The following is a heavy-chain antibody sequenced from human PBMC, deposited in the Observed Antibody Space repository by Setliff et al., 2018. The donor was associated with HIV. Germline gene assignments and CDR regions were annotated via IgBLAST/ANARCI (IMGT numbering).Heavy chain of an antibody. Sequence: GGSLRLSCAASGFTFRLYGMHWVRRAPGKGLEWVASIEFDGKNEYYAESVKGRFTISRDNSKSSLRTEDTAIYYCAKDGDYRNWDYDAFDIWGQGTMVTVSS. V-gene: IGHV3-30*02. CDR1: GFTFRLYG. J-gene: IGHJ3*02. CDR3: AKDGDYRNWDYDAFDI. CDR2: IEFDGKNE. D-gene: IGHD1-7*01.